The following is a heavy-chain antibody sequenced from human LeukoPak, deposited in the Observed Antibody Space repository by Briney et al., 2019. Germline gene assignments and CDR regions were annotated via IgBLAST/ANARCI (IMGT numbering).Heavy chain of an antibody. CDR2: ISYDGSNE. CDR3: ARDDRFLEWLFNYYGMDV. Sequence: PGGSLRLSCAASGFTFSSYGIHWVRQAPGKGLEWVAVISYDGSNEYYADSVKGRFTVSRDNSKNTVYLQMNSLRAEDTAVYYCARDDRFLEWLFNYYGMDVWGQGTTVTVSS. D-gene: IGHD3-3*01. J-gene: IGHJ6*02. CDR1: GFTFSSYG. V-gene: IGHV3-30*03.